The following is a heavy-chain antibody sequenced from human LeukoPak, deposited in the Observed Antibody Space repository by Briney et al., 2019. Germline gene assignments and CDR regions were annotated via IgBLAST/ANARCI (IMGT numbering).Heavy chain of an antibody. CDR2: ISAYNGNT. CDR1: GYTFTSYG. J-gene: IGHJ4*02. CDR3: ASTSPVSGSSTQFDY. Sequence: ASVKVSCKASGYTFTSYGISWVRQAPGEGVERMGWISAYNGNTNYAQNLQATVTITTDTSTSTPYMHLRSLRSDDTAVYYCASTSPVSGSSTQFDYWRQGTLVTVSS. V-gene: IGHV1-18*01. D-gene: IGHD1-26*01.